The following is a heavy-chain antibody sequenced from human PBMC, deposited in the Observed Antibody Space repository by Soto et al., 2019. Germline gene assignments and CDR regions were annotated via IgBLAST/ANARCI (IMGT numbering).Heavy chain of an antibody. D-gene: IGHD3-10*01. CDR3: ARVTMGGIDY. CDR1: DGPIISYY. CDR2: IYSSGST. J-gene: IGHJ4*02. V-gene: IGHV4-4*07. Sequence: TLALSCPFSDGPIISYYWTWIRQPAGKGLEWIGLIYSSGSTNYNPSLKSRVTISVDTSQNQFSLKLSSVTAADKAVYYCARVTMGGIDYWGQGTLVPVSS.